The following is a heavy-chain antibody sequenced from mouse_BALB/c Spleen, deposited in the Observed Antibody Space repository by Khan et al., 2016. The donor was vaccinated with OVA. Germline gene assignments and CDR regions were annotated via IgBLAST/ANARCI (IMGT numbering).Heavy chain of an antibody. CDR1: GYTFTNYG. Sequence: QIQLVQSGPELKKPGETVKISCKASGYTFTNYGLNWVKQAPGKGLQWMGWINTNTGEPTYAVDFKGRFAFSLETSASTAYLQINTLKNEDTAQYYGTTPPYFSYVMVYWGQGTTVTVSS. V-gene: IGHV9-3-1*01. CDR2: INTNTGEP. CDR3: TTPPYFSYVMVY. D-gene: IGHD2-10*01. J-gene: IGHJ4*01.